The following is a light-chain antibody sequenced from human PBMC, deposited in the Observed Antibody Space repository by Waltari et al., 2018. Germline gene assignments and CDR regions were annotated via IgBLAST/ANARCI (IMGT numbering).Light chain of an antibody. CDR1: QCVSSSD. V-gene: IGKV3-20*01. CDR3: QQDGSSHPIT. Sequence: IVPTQSPGTLSLSPGERATLSCRSSQCVSSSDLAWYQQKPGQAPRLLIYGASSSATGIPDRFSGSGSGTDCPRTISRLEREDSAVYYCQQDGSSHPITCGQGTRLGIQ. CDR2: GAS. J-gene: IGKJ5*01.